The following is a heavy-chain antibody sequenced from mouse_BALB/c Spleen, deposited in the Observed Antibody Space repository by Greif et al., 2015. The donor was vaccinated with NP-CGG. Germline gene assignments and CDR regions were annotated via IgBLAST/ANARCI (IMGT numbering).Heavy chain of an antibody. J-gene: IGHJ2*01. CDR1: GYSFTGYY. CDR3: ARDYGSSYQYYFDY. Sequence: LVKTGASVKISCKASGYSFTGYYMHWVKQSHGKSLEWIGYISCYNGATSYNQKFKGKATFTVDTSSSTAYMQFNSLTSEDSAVYYCARDYGSSYQYYFDYWGQGTTLTVSS. V-gene: IGHV1S34*01. D-gene: IGHD1-1*01. CDR2: ISCYNGAT.